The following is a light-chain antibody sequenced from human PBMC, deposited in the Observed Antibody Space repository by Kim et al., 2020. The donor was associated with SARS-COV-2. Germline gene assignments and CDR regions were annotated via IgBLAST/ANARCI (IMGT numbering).Light chain of an antibody. J-gene: IGLJ3*02. CDR1: SLRSYY. CDR2: GKN. Sequence: SSELTQDHAVSVALGQTVRITCQGDSLRSYYASWYRQKPGQAPVLVIYGKNNRPSGIPDRFSGSSSGNTASLTITGAQAEDEADYYCNSRDSSGNHWWFG. CDR3: NSRDSSGNHWW. V-gene: IGLV3-19*01.